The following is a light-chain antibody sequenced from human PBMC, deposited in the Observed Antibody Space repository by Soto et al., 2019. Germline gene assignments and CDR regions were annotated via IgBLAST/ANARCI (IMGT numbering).Light chain of an antibody. J-gene: IGLJ2*01. CDR1: SSDVGGYDY. CDR2: EVS. V-gene: IGLV2-8*01. Sequence: QSVLTQPPSASGSPGQSVTISCTGTSSDVGGYDYVSWYQQHPGKAPKLMIFEVSKRPSGVPDRFSGSKSGNTASLTVSGLQAEDEADYYCSSAASNDLGVFGGGTKLTVL. CDR3: SSAASNDLGV.